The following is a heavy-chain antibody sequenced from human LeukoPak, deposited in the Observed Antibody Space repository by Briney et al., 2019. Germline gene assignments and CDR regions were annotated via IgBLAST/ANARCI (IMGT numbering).Heavy chain of an antibody. CDR3: ARDSLSAYSSSSNY. CDR2: INPSSGGT. J-gene: IGHJ4*02. D-gene: IGHD4-11*01. CDR1: GYTFTSYH. V-gene: IGHV1-2*02. Sequence: ASVKVSCKASGYTFTSYHMQWVRQAPGQGLEWMGWINPSSGGTNYAPEFQGRVTMTSDTSITTAYMEVTSLTSDDTAMYYCARDSLSAYSSSSNYWGQGTLITVSS.